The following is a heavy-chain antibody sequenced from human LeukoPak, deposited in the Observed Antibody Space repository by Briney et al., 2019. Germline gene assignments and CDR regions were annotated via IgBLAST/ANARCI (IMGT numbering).Heavy chain of an antibody. Sequence: PGGSLRLSCAASGFTFSSYGMHWVRQAPGKGLEWVAVIWYDGSKKYYADSVKGRSTSSRDNSKNTLSLQMNSLRAEDTAVYYCAREVPGGRFDYWGQGTLVTVSS. CDR2: IWYDGSKK. CDR1: GFTFSSYG. CDR3: AREVPGGRFDY. J-gene: IGHJ4*02. V-gene: IGHV3-33*01. D-gene: IGHD2-8*02.